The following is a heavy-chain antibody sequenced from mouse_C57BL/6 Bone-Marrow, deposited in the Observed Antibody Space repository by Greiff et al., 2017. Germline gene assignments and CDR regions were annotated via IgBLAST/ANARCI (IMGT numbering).Heavy chain of an antibody. D-gene: IGHD1-1*01. J-gene: IGHJ1*03. CDR1: GYTFTDYY. V-gene: IGHV1-26*01. CDR3: ASTVVDWYFDV. Sequence: EVQLQQSGPELVKPGASVKISCKASGYTFTDYYMNWVKQSPGKSLEWIGDINPNNGGTSYNQKFKGKATLTVDKSSSTAYMELRSLTSEDSAVYYCASTVVDWYFDVWGTGTTVTVSS. CDR2: INPNNGGT.